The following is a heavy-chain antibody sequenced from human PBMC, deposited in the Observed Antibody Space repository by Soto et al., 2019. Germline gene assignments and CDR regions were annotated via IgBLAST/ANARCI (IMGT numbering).Heavy chain of an antibody. V-gene: IGHV3-33*08. CDR3: ARASYSSGWYPSYV. Sequence: VQLLESGGGLVQPGGSLRLSCMASGFTFSSYGMHWVRQAPGKGLEWVAVIWYDGSNKYYADSVKGRFTISRDNSKNTLYLQMNSLRAEDTAVYYCARASYSSGWYPSYVWGQGTLVTVSS. CDR2: IWYDGSNK. J-gene: IGHJ4*02. CDR1: GFTFSSYG. D-gene: IGHD6-19*01.